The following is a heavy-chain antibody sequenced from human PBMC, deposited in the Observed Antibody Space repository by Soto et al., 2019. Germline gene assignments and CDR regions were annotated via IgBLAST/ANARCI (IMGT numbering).Heavy chain of an antibody. Sequence: PGEPLKIGCNGSGYTFTSYWITWVRQMPGKGLEWMGRIDPSDSSTNYSPSFQGHVTISTDKSISTAHLQWSSLKVSDTAMYYCAATGYTYGYHFDHWGQGTQVTVSS. CDR2: IDPSDSST. J-gene: IGHJ4*02. CDR3: AATGYTYGYHFDH. D-gene: IGHD5-18*01. V-gene: IGHV5-10-1*01. CDR1: GYTFTSYW.